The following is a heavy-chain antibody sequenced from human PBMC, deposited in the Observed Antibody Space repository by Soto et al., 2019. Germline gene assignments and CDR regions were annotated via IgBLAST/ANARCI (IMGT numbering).Heavy chain of an antibody. CDR1: GGSLSGYY. Sequence: QVQLQQWGAGLLKPSETLSLNCAVTGGSLSGYYWSWIRQPPGKGLEWIGEVKDGGHTNYSPSLRCPATISSDTTNNQFSLRLNSVTAADTGVYYCARGQEGVVATHWDQGSLVTVSS. CDR3: ARGQEGVVATH. V-gene: IGHV4-34*01. J-gene: IGHJ4*02. D-gene: IGHD5-12*01. CDR2: VKDGGHT.